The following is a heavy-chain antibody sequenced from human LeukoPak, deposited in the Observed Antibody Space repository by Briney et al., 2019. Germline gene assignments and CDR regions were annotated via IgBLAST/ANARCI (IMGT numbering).Heavy chain of an antibody. V-gene: IGHV4-61*02. J-gene: IGHJ3*01. CDR1: GGSISSGSYY. D-gene: IGHD6-6*01. Sequence: PSETLSLTCTVSGGSISSGSYYWSWIRQPAGKGLEWIGRIYTSGSTNYNPSLKSRVTISVDTSKNQFSLKLSSVTAADTAVYYCASRIAARHGDAFDVWGQGTMVTVSS. CDR2: IYTSGST. CDR3: ASRIAARHGDAFDV.